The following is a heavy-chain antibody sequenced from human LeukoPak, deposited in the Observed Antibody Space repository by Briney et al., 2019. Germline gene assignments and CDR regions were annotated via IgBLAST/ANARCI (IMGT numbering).Heavy chain of an antibody. Sequence: PSETLSLTCAVYGGSFSGYYWSWIRQPPGKGLEWIGEMKHSGSTNYNTSLKSRVTISVDTSKHQFSLRLTSVTAADTAVYYCARRLGYDLTLTTWGAFDIWGQGTMVTVSS. CDR1: GGSFSGYY. CDR3: ARRLGYDLTLTTWGAFDI. J-gene: IGHJ3*02. CDR2: MKHSGST. D-gene: IGHD4-17*01. V-gene: IGHV4-34*01.